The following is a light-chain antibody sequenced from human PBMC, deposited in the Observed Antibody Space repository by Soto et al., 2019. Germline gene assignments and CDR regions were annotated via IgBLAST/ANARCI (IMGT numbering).Light chain of an antibody. CDR2: AAT. CDR3: QESYSIFRT. Sequence: DIQMTQSPSSLSASVGDRVTITCRASKTINNYLNWYQQKPGKAPNLLIHAATTLQSGVPSRFSGSGSGTYFALAIRGLQPEDFATYYCQESYSIFRTFGQGTKVEIK. CDR1: KTINNY. V-gene: IGKV1-39*01. J-gene: IGKJ1*01.